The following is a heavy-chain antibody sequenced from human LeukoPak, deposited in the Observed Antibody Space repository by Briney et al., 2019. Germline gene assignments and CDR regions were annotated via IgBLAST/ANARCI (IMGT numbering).Heavy chain of an antibody. Sequence: PSETLSLTCTVSGGSISSGDYYWSWIRQPPGKGLEWIGYIYYSGSTYYTPSLRGRVTISVDTSKNQFSLNLSSVTAADTAVYYCARGYSLDYWAREPWSPSPQ. CDR1: GGSISSGDYY. D-gene: IGHD5-18*01. CDR3: ARGYSLDY. J-gene: IGHJ4*02. V-gene: IGHV4-30-4*01. CDR2: IYYSGST.